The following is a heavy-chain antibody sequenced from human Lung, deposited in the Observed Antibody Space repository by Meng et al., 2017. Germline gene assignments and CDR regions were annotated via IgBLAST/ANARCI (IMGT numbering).Heavy chain of an antibody. CDR2: INHSGST. CDR1: GWAFIDVS. CDR3: ARGPTTMAHDFYY. D-gene: IGHD4-11*01. J-gene: IGHJ4*02. V-gene: IGHV4-34*01. Sequence: QVLLRLCGTVRLYPSEVLSRTVVLSGWAFIDVSWSRLRQPPREGLEWIREINHSGSTTYNPSLESRATISVDTSQNNLSLKLSSVTAADSAVYYCARGPTTMAHDFYYWGQGTLVTVSS.